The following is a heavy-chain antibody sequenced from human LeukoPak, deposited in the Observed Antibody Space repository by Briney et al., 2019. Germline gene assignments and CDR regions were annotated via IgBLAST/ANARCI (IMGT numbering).Heavy chain of an antibody. CDR3: ARGPDLQIQLAE. D-gene: IGHD5-18*01. CDR1: GGSISSYY. CDR2: IYYTGNT. V-gene: IGHV4-59*01. J-gene: IGHJ4*02. Sequence: SETLSLTCSVSGGSISSYYWNWIRQPPGKGLEWIGYIYYTGNTNYNPSLKSRVTISIDTSKNQFSLKLSSVTAADTAVYYCARGPDLQIQLAEWGQGTLVTVSS.